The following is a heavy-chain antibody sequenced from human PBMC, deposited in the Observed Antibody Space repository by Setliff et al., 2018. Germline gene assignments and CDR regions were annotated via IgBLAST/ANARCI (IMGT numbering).Heavy chain of an antibody. D-gene: IGHD2-8*01. V-gene: IGHV1-69*06. J-gene: IGHJ6*02. CDR2: IIPLLETA. CDR1: GDTFSTYA. Sequence: SVKVSCKASGDTFSTYALSWVRQAPGQGLEWMGGIIPLLETAKYAQKFQGRVTITADKSTSTGYMELSSLRSEDTALYFCSRLVRYCTTTTCQTLSGGEHWGQGTTVTVSS. CDR3: SRLVRYCTTTTCQTLSGGEH.